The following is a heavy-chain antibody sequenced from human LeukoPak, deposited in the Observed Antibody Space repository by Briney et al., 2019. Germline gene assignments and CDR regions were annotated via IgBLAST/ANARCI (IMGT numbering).Heavy chain of an antibody. CDR3: ARGKDDYGDRGAPDY. D-gene: IGHD4-17*01. V-gene: IGHV1-2*06. Sequence: ASVKVSCKASGYTFTSYYMHWVRQAPGQGLEWMGRINPNSGGTNYAQKFQGRVTMTRDTSISTAYMELSRLRSDDTAVYYCARGKDDYGDRGAPDYWGQGTLVTVSS. CDR1: GYTFTSYY. J-gene: IGHJ4*02. CDR2: INPNSGGT.